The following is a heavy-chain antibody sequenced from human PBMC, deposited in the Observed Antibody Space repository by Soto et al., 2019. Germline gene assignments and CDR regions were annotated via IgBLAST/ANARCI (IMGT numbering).Heavy chain of an antibody. Sequence: SVKVSCKASGGTFSSYAISWVRQAPGQGLEWMGGIIPIFGTANYAQKFQGRVTIIADESTSTAYMELSSLRSEDTAVYYCARGRGSGGSCYSLCYYGMDVWGQGTTVTV. CDR2: IIPIFGTA. J-gene: IGHJ6*02. CDR1: GGTFSSYA. CDR3: ARGRGSGGSCYSLCYYGMDV. V-gene: IGHV1-69*13. D-gene: IGHD2-15*01.